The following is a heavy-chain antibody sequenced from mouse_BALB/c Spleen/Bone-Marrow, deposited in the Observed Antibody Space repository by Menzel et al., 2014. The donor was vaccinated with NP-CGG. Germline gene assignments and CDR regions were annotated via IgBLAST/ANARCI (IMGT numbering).Heavy chain of an antibody. Sequence: EVMLVESGGGLVQPGGSLKLSCAAAGFTFSNYGMSWVRQTPDKRLEMIATINVNGDTTYHPDSVKGRFTISRDNVKNTLYLQMSSLKSEDAAMYYCARGYDYSSWFAYWGQGTLVTLPA. J-gene: IGHJ3*01. CDR1: GFTFSNYG. CDR3: ARGYDYSSWFAY. V-gene: IGHV5-6-3*01. D-gene: IGHD2-4*01. CDR2: INVNGDTT.